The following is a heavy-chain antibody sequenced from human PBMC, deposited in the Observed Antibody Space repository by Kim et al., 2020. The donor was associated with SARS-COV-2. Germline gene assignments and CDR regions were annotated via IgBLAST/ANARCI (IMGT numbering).Heavy chain of an antibody. D-gene: IGHD2-21*02. CDR3: ARSFGTAIIYYYYCMDV. J-gene: IGHJ6*02. CDR2: ISYDGSNK. CDR1: GFTFSSYA. Sequence: GGSLRLSCAASGFTFSSYAMHWVRQAPGKGLEWVAVISYDGSNKYYADSVKGRFTISRDNSKNTLYLQMNSLRAEDTAVYYCARSFGTAIIYYYYCMDVWGRGTTVTVSS. V-gene: IGHV3-30-3*01.